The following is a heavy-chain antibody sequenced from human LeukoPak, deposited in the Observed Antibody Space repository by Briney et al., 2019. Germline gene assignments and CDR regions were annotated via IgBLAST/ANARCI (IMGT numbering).Heavy chain of an antibody. D-gene: IGHD6-13*01. J-gene: IGHJ6*02. V-gene: IGHV1-2*04. CDR1: GYTFTGYY. CDR3: ARDLKGLAAAGSGGTRRPAYYYYGMDV. CDR2: INPNSGGT. Sequence: ASVKVSCKASGYTFTGYYMHWVRQAPGQGLEWMGWINPNSGGTNYAQKFQGWVTMTRDTSISTAYMELSRLRSDDTAVYYCARDLKGLAAAGSGGTRRPAYYYYGMDVWGQGTTVTVSS.